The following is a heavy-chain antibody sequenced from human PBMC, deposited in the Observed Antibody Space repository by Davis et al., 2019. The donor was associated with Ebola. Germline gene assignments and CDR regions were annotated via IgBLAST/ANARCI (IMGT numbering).Heavy chain of an antibody. J-gene: IGHJ5*02. CDR1: GGSISSYY. D-gene: IGHD4-11*01. CDR2: IHYSGST. CDR3: ATQYSNGWFDP. V-gene: IGHV4-59*01. Sequence: SETLSLTCTVSGGSISSYYWSWIRQLPGKGLEWIGYIHYSGSTNNNPSLKSRVTMSVDTSKNQFSLKLRSVTAADTAVYYCATQYSNGWFDPWGQGTLVTVSS.